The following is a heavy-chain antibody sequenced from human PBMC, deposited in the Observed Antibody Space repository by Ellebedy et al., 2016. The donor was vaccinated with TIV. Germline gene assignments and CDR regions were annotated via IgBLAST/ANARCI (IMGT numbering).Heavy chain of an antibody. V-gene: IGHV4-34*01. Sequence: SETLSLXXAVYGGSFSGYYWTWIRQSPGKGLEWIGEISHGGNTNYNPSLKSRVTISVDTSKNQFSLKLPSVTAADTAVYYCARGTGFCTNGVCEVDYWGQGTLVTVSS. CDR3: ARGTGFCTNGVCEVDY. CDR2: ISHGGNT. D-gene: IGHD2-8*01. J-gene: IGHJ4*02. CDR1: GGSFSGYY.